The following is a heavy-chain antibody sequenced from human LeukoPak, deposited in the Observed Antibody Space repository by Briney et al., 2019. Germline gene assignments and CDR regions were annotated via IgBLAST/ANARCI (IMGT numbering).Heavy chain of an antibody. Sequence: SETLSLTCTVSGGSISSSSYYWGWIRQPPGKGLEWIRSIYYSGSTYYNPSLRSLVTISVDTSKNQFCLKLSSVAAADTAVYYCARHLRITMVRGVIGPSWFDPWGQGTLVTVSS. CDR1: GGSISSSSYY. CDR2: IYYSGST. CDR3: ARHLRITMVRGVIGPSWFDP. J-gene: IGHJ5*02. D-gene: IGHD3-10*01. V-gene: IGHV4-39*01.